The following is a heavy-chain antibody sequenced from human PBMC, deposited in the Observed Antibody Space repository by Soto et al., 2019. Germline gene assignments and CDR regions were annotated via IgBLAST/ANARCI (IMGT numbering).Heavy chain of an antibody. CDR3: ARDRGHIAVAGTFGY. CDR2: ISYDGRNK. Sequence: QVQLVESGGGVVQPGRSLRLSCAASGFTFSNSAMHWVRQAPGKGLEWVAVISYDGRNKYYADSVKGRFTISRDNSKNTLYLQMNSLRAEDTAVYYCARDRGHIAVAGTFGYWGQGTLVTVSS. J-gene: IGHJ4*02. CDR1: GFTFSNSA. D-gene: IGHD6-19*01. V-gene: IGHV3-30*04.